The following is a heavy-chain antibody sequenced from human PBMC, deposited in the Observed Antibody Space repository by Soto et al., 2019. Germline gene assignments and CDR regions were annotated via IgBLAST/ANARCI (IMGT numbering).Heavy chain of an antibody. CDR3: ARDHDSSGYYLEF. Sequence: GVLRLSCAASGFTFSNYAMTWVRQAPGKGLEWVSTISSGGGDTYHADAVKGRFTISRDNSKNTLFLEMNTVGSEDTAVYYCARDHDSSGYYLEFWGQGSLVTVSS. CDR1: GFTFSNYA. J-gene: IGHJ4*02. V-gene: IGHV3-23*01. D-gene: IGHD3-22*01. CDR2: ISSGGGDT.